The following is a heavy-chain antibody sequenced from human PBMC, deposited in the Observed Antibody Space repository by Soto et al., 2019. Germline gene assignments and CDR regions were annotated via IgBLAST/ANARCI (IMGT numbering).Heavy chain of an antibody. CDR1: GFTFSSYG. J-gene: IGHJ4*02. V-gene: IGHV3-33*01. D-gene: IGHD3-10*01. Sequence: GGSLRLSCAASGFTFSSYGMHWVRQAPGKGLEWVAVIWYDGSNKYYADSVKGRFTISRDNSKNTLYLQMNSLRAEDTAVYYCARDLSGGYYFDYWGQGTLVTVSS. CDR2: IWYDGSNK. CDR3: ARDLSGGYYFDY.